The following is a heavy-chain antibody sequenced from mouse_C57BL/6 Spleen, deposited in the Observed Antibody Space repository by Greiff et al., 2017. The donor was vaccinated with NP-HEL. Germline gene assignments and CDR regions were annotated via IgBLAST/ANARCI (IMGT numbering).Heavy chain of an antibody. CDR3: ARIEDYYGSSLAY. V-gene: IGHV1-82*01. J-gene: IGHJ3*01. CDR1: GYAFSSSW. Sequence: VQLQQSGPELVKPGASVKISCKASGYAFSSSWMNWVKQRPGKGLEWIGRIYPGDGDTNYNGKFKGKATLTADKSSSTTYMQLSSLTSEDSAVYFCARIEDYYGSSLAYWGQGTLVTVSA. D-gene: IGHD1-1*01. CDR2: IYPGDGDT.